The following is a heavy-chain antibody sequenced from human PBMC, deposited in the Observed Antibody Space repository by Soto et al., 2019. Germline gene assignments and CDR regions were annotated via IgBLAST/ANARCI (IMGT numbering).Heavy chain of an antibody. CDR2: ISFDGSNT. CDR1: GFTFSRFP. J-gene: IGHJ4*03. V-gene: IGHV3-30-3*01. Sequence: GGSMRLSCAASGFTFSRFPMHWVRQAPGKGLEWVAVISFDGSNTYYADSVKGRFTISRDNSKNTLYLQMNSLRAEDTGVYYCARERAYYFDYWGQGTTVTVSS. CDR3: ARERAYYFDY.